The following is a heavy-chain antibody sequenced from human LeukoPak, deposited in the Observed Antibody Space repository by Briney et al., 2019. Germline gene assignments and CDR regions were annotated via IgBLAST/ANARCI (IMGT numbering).Heavy chain of an antibody. CDR1: GYTFTSYY. Sequence: ASVKVSCKASGYTFTSYYMHWVRRAPGQGLEWMGIINPSGGSTSYAQKFQGRVTMTRDTSTSTVYMELSSLRSEDTAVYYCARETYYYDSSGYSYDCWGQGTLVTVSS. D-gene: IGHD3-22*01. V-gene: IGHV1-46*01. J-gene: IGHJ4*02. CDR2: INPSGGST. CDR3: ARETYYYDSSGYSYDC.